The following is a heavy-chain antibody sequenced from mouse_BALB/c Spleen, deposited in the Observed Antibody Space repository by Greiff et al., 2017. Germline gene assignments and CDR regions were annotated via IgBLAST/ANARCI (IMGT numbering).Heavy chain of an antibody. D-gene: IGHD1-1*01. CDR1: GFTFNTYA. Sequence: EVQLVESGGGLVQPKGSLKLSCAASGFTFNTYAMNWVRQAPGKGLEWVARIRSKSNNYATYYADSVKDRFTISRDDSQSMLYLQMNNLKTEDTAMYYCVRQWDYYGSSPYAMDYWGQGTSVTVSS. CDR2: IRSKSNNYAT. CDR3: VRQWDYYGSSPYAMDY. V-gene: IGHV10-1*02. J-gene: IGHJ4*01.